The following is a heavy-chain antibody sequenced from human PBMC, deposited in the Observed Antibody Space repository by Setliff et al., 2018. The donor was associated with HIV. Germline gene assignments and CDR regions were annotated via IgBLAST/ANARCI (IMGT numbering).Heavy chain of an antibody. CDR2: ISSYNGNT. Sequence: EASVKVSCKASGYTFSNYGINWVRQAPGLGLEWMGWISSYNGNTNYAQKFQDRVTLTTDTSTGTAYMEVRRLRSDDTAVYYCAREGVAADDDEWYFFDHWGQGTLVTVSS. CDR1: GYTFSNYG. J-gene: IGHJ4*02. CDR3: AREGVAADDDEWYFFDH. V-gene: IGHV1-18*01. D-gene: IGHD6-13*01.